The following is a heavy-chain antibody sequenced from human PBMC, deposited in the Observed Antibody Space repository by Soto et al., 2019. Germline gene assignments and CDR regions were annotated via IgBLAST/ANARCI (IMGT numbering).Heavy chain of an antibody. CDR3: ATLRGLGEVSPYFDY. V-gene: IGHV3-33*01. CDR1: GFTFSSYG. Sequence: QVQLVESGGGVVQPGRSLRLSCAASGFTFSSYGMHWVRQAPGKGLEWVAVIWYDGSNKYYADSVKGRFTISRDNSKNTLYLQMNSLRAEDTAVYYCATLRGLGEVSPYFDYWGQGLMVTVSS. J-gene: IGHJ4*02. D-gene: IGHD3-10*01. CDR2: IWYDGSNK.